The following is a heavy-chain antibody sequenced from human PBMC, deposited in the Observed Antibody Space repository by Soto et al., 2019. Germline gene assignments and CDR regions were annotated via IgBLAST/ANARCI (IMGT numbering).Heavy chain of an antibody. CDR1: GFSFTNAW. V-gene: IGHV3-15*01. Sequence: GGSLRLSCAASGFSFTNAWVSWVRQAPGKGLEWVGRIKRIIDGGTADYAAPVKGRFTISRDDSKNTLYLQLNSLKTEDTAVYYCSTGSIFGVTTHAEDYWGQGTLVTVSS. CDR2: IKRIIDGGTA. J-gene: IGHJ4*02. CDR3: STGSIFGVTTHAEDY. D-gene: IGHD3-3*01.